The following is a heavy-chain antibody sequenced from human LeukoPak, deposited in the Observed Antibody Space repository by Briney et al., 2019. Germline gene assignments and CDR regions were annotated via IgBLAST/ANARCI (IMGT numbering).Heavy chain of an antibody. D-gene: IGHD3-10*01. J-gene: IGHJ4*02. CDR3: ARDVRRFGEFYPPFDY. Sequence: ASVKVSCKASGYTFTNFGISWVRQAPGQGLEWMGWISAYNGNTNYAQKLQGRVTMTTDTSTSTAYMELRSLRSDDTAVYYCARDVRRFGEFYPPFDYWGQGTLVTVSS. CDR2: ISAYNGNT. V-gene: IGHV1-18*01. CDR1: GYTFTNFG.